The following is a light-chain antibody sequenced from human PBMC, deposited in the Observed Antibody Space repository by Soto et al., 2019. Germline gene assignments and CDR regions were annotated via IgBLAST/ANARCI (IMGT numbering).Light chain of an antibody. CDR2: DAS. V-gene: IGKV3-20*01. CDR1: QSVSNNY. Sequence: SPCPLSLSPGERATLSCGASQSVSNNYLAWYQQQPGQAPRLLISDASYRATGIPARFSGSGSGTDFTLTISSLEPEDFAVYYCQQYGTSPPVTFGQGTRLEIK. CDR3: QQYGTSPPVT. J-gene: IGKJ5*01.